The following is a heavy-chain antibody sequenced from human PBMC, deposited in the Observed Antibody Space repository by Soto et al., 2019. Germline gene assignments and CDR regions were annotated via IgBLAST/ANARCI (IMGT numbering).Heavy chain of an antibody. CDR2: FSGSSGRT. Sequence: GGSLRLSCAASGFTFFSYAMNWVRQAPGKGLEWVSTFSGSSGRTYSADSVKGRFTISRDSSKNTLYLQMSSLRVEDTAVYYCAKSVVGAADGGYFDSWGQGTLVTVSS. V-gene: IGHV3-23*01. CDR3: AKSVVGAADGGYFDS. J-gene: IGHJ4*02. CDR1: GFTFFSYA. D-gene: IGHD2-15*01.